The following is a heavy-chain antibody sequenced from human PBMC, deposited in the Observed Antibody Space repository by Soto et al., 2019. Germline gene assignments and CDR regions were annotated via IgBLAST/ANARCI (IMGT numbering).Heavy chain of an antibody. J-gene: IGHJ4*02. D-gene: IGHD2-15*01. CDR1: GFTLGAYA. V-gene: IGHV3-30*18. CDR3: AKSVPDPACRGGGCHRTFDY. Sequence: HPGGSLRLSCAASGFTLGAYAMHWVRQAPGKGLEWVAAISADARDLFYAASVEGRFTISRDNSKNTLFLQMNSLRSEDTSVYSCAKSVPDPACRGGGCHRTFDYWGQGTLVTVSS. CDR2: ISADARDL.